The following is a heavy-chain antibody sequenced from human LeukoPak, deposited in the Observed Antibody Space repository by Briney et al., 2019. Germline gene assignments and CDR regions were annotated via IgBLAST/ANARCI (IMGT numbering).Heavy chain of an antibody. J-gene: IGHJ4*02. Sequence: PGGSLRLSCAASGFSFSDYYMSWIRHAPGKGLEWVSYINSGGSIISDADSVKGRFTISRDNAQNSLFLQMNSLRAEDTAVYYCARQASGNYFDFWGQGTLVTVSS. CDR3: ARQASGNYFDF. V-gene: IGHV3-11*01. CDR2: INSGGSII. D-gene: IGHD3-10*01. CDR1: GFSFSDYY.